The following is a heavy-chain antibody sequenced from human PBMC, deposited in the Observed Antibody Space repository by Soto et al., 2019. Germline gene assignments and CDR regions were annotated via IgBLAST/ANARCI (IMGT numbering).Heavy chain of an antibody. CDR3: ARGGSNDWQVAFDI. CDR1: GGSISGSYYY. J-gene: IGHJ3*02. CDR2: VFYTGFT. Sequence: SETLSLTCAASGGSISGSYYYWAWLRQSPGKGPEWIGSVFYTGFTSYNPSLESRVSVSVDTSKNQFSLKLTSVTAADTAVYYCARGGSNDWQVAFDIWGQGTMVTVSS. V-gene: IGHV4-39*01. D-gene: IGHD3-9*01.